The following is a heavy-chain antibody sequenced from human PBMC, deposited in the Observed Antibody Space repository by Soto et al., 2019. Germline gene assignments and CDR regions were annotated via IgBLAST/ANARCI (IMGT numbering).Heavy chain of an antibody. D-gene: IGHD3-10*01. CDR3: ARSSGSYWFDP. J-gene: IGHJ5*02. CDR1: GYTFTSCA. CDR2: INAGNGNT. V-gene: IGHV1-3*01. Sequence: ASVKVSCKASGYTFTSCAMHWVRQAPGQRLGWMGWINAGNGNTKYSQKFQGRVTITRDTSASTAYMELSSLRSEDTAVYYCARSSGSYWFDPWGQGTLVTVSS.